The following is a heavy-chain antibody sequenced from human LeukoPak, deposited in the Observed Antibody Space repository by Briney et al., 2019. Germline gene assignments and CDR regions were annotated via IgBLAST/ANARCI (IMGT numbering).Heavy chain of an antibody. CDR1: GFTFSNYW. Sequence: PGGFLRLSCAGSGFTFSNYWMTWVRQAPGKGLEWVASIKQDGSEKYYVDSVKGRFTISRDNTRNSLYLQMNSLRAEDTAVYYCASPEWLPDSIDIWGQGTMVTVSS. CDR2: IKQDGSEK. V-gene: IGHV3-7*01. J-gene: IGHJ3*02. D-gene: IGHD3-3*01. CDR3: ASPEWLPDSIDI.